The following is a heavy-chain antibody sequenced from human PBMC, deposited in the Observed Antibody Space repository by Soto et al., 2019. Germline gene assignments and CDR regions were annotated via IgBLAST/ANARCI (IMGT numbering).Heavy chain of an antibody. CDR1: GYTFTDNG. V-gene: IGHV1-18*01. CDR2: INPNNGNT. Sequence: VASVKVSCKASGYTFTDNGVSWMRQAPGQGLEWKGWINPNNGNTKYAQNFKGRVTMTTDTSTSTAYVELRSLRSDDTAMYYCARSSISGIFYYYYWGQGTLVTVSS. D-gene: IGHD3-10*01. CDR3: ARSSISGIFYYYY. J-gene: IGHJ4*02.